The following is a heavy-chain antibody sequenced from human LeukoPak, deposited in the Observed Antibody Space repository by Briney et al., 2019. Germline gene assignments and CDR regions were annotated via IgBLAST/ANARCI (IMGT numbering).Heavy chain of an antibody. Sequence: SETLSLTCAVSAASFSSHYWTWIRQSPGKGLEWIGYISYIGSTNYNPSLKSRVTISIDTSRNQFSLKLRSVTAADTAVYYCARDLVTVTKGFDIWGQWTMVSVSS. J-gene: IGHJ3*02. V-gene: IGHV4-59*11. CDR3: ARDLVTVTKGFDI. D-gene: IGHD4-17*01. CDR2: ISYIGST. CDR1: AASFSSHY.